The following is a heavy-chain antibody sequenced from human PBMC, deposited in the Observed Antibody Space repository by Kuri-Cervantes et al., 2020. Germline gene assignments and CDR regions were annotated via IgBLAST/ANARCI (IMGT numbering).Heavy chain of an antibody. D-gene: IGHD3-16*02. CDR3: ARDYHDY. CDR2: ISAYNGNT. J-gene: IGHJ4*02. V-gene: IGHV1-18*01. Sequence: GESLKISCAASGFTFSSYGIHWVRQAPGKGLEWVGWISAYNGNTNYAQKLQGRVTMTTDTSTSTAYMELRSLRSDNTAVYYCARDYHDYWGQGTLVTVSS. CDR1: GFTFSSYG.